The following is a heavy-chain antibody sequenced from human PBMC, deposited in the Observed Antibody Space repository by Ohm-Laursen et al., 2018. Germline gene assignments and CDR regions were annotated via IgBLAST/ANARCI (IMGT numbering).Heavy chain of an antibody. CDR2: INYSGNT. J-gene: IGHJ5*02. CDR3: ARDPSCSSTSCYWAGLDP. CDR1: GGAISNYY. Sequence: GTLSLTCTVSGGAISNYYWSWIRQPPGKGLEWIGHINYSGNTNYNPSLKSRVTISVDTSKNQFSLKLSSVTAADTAVYYCARDPSCSSTSCYWAGLDPWGQGTLVTVSS. D-gene: IGHD2-2*01. V-gene: IGHV4-4*08.